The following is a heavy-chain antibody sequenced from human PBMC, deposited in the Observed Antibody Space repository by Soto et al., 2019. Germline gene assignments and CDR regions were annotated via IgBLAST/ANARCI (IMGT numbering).Heavy chain of an antibody. D-gene: IGHD2-21*02. V-gene: IGHV5-51*01. CDR1: GYSFTSYW. CDR2: IYPGDSDT. J-gene: IGHJ6*02. CDR3: ARRGTVVTPEYYYYGMDV. Sequence: GESLKISCKGSGYSFTSYWIGWVRQMPGKGLEWMGIIYPGDSDTRYSPSFQGQVTISADKSISTAYLQWSSLKASDTAMYYCARRGTVVTPEYYYYGMDVWGQGTTVT.